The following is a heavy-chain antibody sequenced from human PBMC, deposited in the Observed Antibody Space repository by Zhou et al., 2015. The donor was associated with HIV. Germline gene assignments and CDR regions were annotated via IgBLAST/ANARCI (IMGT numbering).Heavy chain of an antibody. CDR1: GGTFSSYA. CDR2: IIPIFGTA. Sequence: QVQLVQSGAEVKKPGSSVKVSCKASGGTFSSYAISWVRQAPGQGLEWMGGIIPIFGTANYAQKFQGRVTITADESTSTAYMELSSLRSEDTAVYYCARDLRENGPRGHIAVAGRFWGQGTLVTVSS. CDR3: ARDLRENGPRGHIAVAGRF. D-gene: IGHD6-19*01. J-gene: IGHJ4*02. V-gene: IGHV1-69*01.